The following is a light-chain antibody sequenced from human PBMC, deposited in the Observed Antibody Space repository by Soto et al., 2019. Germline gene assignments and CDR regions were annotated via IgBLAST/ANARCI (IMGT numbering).Light chain of an antibody. Sequence: IVLTQSPGTLSLSPGERATLSCRTSQRTANSYFAWSQQKPGQPPRLLIYGTSSRATGVPERFTGSGSGTDFTLTISRLEPEDFAVYYCHQSLLSRWTFGQGTKVEVK. CDR3: HQSLLSRWT. V-gene: IGKV3-20*01. CDR1: QRTANSY. CDR2: GTS. J-gene: IGKJ1*01.